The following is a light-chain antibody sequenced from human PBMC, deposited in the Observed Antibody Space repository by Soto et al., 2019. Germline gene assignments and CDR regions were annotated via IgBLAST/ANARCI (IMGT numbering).Light chain of an antibody. V-gene: IGLV6-57*04. CDR1: SGSIANNY. CDR3: LLYVGGGIWV. CDR2: ENN. J-gene: IGLJ3*02. Sequence: NFMLTQPHSVSESPGKTLSISCTRSSGSIANNYVQWYQQRPGSAPTTVIYENNQRLSGVPDRFSGSILGNKAALTITGAQADDESDYYCLLYVGGGIWVFGGGTKLTVL.